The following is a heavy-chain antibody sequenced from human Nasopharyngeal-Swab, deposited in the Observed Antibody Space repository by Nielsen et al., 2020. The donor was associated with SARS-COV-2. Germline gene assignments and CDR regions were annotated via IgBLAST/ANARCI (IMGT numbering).Heavy chain of an antibody. J-gene: IGHJ6*02. D-gene: IGHD6-13*01. CDR3: TTPAEAAAATGYYCGMDV. Sequence: GGSLRLSCAASGFTFSNAWMSWVRQAPGKGLEWVGRIKSKTDGGTTDYAAPVKGRFTISRDESKNTLYLQMNSLKTEDTAVYYCTTPAEAAAATGYYCGMDVWGQGTTVTVSS. V-gene: IGHV3-15*01. CDR2: IKSKTDGGTT. CDR1: GFTFSNAW.